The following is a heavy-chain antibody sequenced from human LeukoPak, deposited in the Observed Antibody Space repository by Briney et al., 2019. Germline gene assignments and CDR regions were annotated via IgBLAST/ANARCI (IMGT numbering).Heavy chain of an antibody. Sequence: PGGSLRLSCAASGFTFSSYSMNWVRQAPGKGLEWVSSISSSSSYIYYADSVKGRFTISRDNAKNSLYLQMNSLRAEDAAVYYCARDRIAEYMSDYWGQGTLVTVSS. CDR1: GFTFSSYS. CDR3: ARDRIAEYMSDY. CDR2: ISSSSSYI. V-gene: IGHV3-21*01. D-gene: IGHD2/OR15-2a*01. J-gene: IGHJ4*02.